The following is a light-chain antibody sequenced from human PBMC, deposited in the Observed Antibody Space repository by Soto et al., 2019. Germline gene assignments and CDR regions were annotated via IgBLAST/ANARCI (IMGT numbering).Light chain of an antibody. V-gene: IGKV1-39*01. CDR1: RDIVTS. CDR2: AAS. J-gene: IGKJ1*01. Sequence: DIQMTQSPSSLCASVGDRVIITCRAIRDIVTSLNWYQHHPGKGPKILIYAASSLQRGVPSRFSGSGSGTEFNLTSSSLHPEDFATYYCQQSYSSRTFGQGTTVDIK. CDR3: QQSYSSRT.